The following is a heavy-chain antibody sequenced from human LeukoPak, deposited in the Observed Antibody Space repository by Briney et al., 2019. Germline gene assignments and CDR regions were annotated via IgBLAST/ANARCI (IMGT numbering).Heavy chain of an antibody. Sequence: GGSLRLSCAASGFTFTNYAMIWVRRAPGRGLEGVSAIRSGGDGTLYADSVKGRFTISRDNSKNTLFLQMNNMRAEDTAVYYCARDPNCDYVGAFEMWGPGTKVTVS. J-gene: IGHJ3*02. CDR1: GFTFTNYA. D-gene: IGHD4-17*01. CDR3: ARDPNCDYVGAFEM. V-gene: IGHV3-23*01. CDR2: IRSGGDGT.